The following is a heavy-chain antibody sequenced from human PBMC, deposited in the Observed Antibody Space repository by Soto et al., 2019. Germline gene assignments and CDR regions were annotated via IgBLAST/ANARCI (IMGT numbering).Heavy chain of an antibody. CDR2: IGGNSYLT. J-gene: IGHJ4*02. Sequence: DVQLLESGGGLVQPGGSLRLSCATSGFLFSANAMTWVRQAPGKGLEWVSSIGGNSYLTYSADSVKGRFTVSRDNSKNTLFLQMNSLGAADTAVYYCGRCTSTSCHLGSDYWGQGTLVTVSS. CDR3: GRCTSTSCHLGSDY. D-gene: IGHD2-2*01. V-gene: IGHV3-23*01. CDR1: GFLFSANA.